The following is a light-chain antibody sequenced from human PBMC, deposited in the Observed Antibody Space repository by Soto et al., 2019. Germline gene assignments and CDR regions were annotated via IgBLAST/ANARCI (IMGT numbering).Light chain of an antibody. CDR2: GAS. Sequence: DIQMTQSPSSLSASVGDRVTITCRASHDTSNSVAWFQQRPGMAPKPLIYGASSLQSGVSSRFSGSGSGTQFTLTISSLQPEDFATYYCQQYSSFPYTFGQGTKVDIK. CDR3: QQYSSFPYT. J-gene: IGKJ2*01. V-gene: IGKV1-16*01. CDR1: HDTSNS.